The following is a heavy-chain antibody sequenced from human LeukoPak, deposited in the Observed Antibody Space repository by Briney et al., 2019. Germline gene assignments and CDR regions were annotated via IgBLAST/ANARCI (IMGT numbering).Heavy chain of an antibody. J-gene: IGHJ4*02. CDR2: INPSGGST. Sequence: ASVMVSCKASGYTFTSYYMHWVRQAPGQGLEWMGIINPSGGSTSYAQKFQGRVTMTRDMSTSTVYMELSSLRSEDTAVYYCARAPYCSGGSCYRAALGYWGQGTLVTVSS. D-gene: IGHD2-15*01. CDR1: GYTFTSYY. CDR3: ARAPYCSGGSCYRAALGY. V-gene: IGHV1-46*01.